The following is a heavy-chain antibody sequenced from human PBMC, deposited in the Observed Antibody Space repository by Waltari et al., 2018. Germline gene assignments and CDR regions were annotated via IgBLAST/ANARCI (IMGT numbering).Heavy chain of an antibody. CDR2: MFYSGTT. J-gene: IGHJ5*02. V-gene: IGHV4-39*07. CDR1: GDSVSSGPYF. Sequence: QLQLQESGPRLVKPAETLSLTCTVSGDSVSSGPYFWAWIRQPPGKGLEWLGSMFYSGTTYNNSSRKSRVTISVETYKNQVSLQLRSVHAADTAVYFCARDRSGTINSVDPWGRGTLVTVSS. CDR3: ARDRSGTINSVDP. D-gene: IGHD1-26*01.